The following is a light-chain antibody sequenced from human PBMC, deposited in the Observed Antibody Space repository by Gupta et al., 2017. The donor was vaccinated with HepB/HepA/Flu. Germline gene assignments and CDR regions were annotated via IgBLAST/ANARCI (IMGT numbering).Light chain of an antibody. CDR1: QAISPS. V-gene: IGKV1-12*01. CDR2: AAS. CDR3: QRANRFPLT. Sequence: DIQLTQSPSFLSASVGDRVAITCRASQAISPSLAWYQQKPGEGPKLLIYAASSLQSGVPSRFSGSGSGTDFTLTISSLQPEDFATYYCQRANRFPLTFGGGTKVEIK. J-gene: IGKJ4*01.